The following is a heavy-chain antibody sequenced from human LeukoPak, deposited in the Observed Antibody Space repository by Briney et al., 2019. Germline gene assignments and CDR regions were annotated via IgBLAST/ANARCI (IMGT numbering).Heavy chain of an antibody. V-gene: IGHV1-18*01. CDR2: ISAYNGNT. Sequence: ASVKVSCKASGYTFTSYGISWVRQAPGQGLEWMGWISAYNGNTNYAQKLQGRVTMTTDTSTSTAYMELRSLRSDDTAVYYCARNPVSSGYWYYYYYMDVWGKGTTVTVSS. D-gene: IGHD3-22*01. CDR1: GYTFTSYG. J-gene: IGHJ6*03. CDR3: ARNPVSSGYWYYYYYMDV.